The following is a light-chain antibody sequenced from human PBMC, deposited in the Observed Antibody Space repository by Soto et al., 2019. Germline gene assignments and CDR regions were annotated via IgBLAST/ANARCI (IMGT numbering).Light chain of an antibody. CDR1: QNSSCNE. CDR3: QDYGTSAPWT. Sequence: EVVLTQSPGTLSLSPGERATLACRASQNSSCNELAWYQQKPGQAPRLLIYRGSSRATGIPDRFSGRGSGTDFTLTISRLEPEDFAVYYCQDYGTSAPWTFGQGTKVEIK. V-gene: IGKV3-20*01. CDR2: RGS. J-gene: IGKJ1*01.